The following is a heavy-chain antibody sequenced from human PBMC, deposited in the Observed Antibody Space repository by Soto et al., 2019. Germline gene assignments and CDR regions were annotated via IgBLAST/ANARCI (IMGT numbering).Heavy chain of an antibody. CDR2: IYHSGST. J-gene: IGHJ5*02. V-gene: IGHV4-31*03. Sequence: QVQLQESGPRLVKPSQTLSLTCTVSGDSISRGGYYWNWLRQHPRKGLEWIGYIYHSGSTIYNPSLKSRITLSVDTSKNRLPLELSKVTAADTAIYYCARDGAGAYGLGWFDPWGQGILVTVSS. CDR3: ARDGAGAYGLGWFDP. CDR1: GDSISRGGYY. D-gene: IGHD2-21*01.